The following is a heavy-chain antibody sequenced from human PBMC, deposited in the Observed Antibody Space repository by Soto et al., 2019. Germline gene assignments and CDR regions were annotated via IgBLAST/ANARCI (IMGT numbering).Heavy chain of an antibody. D-gene: IGHD2-15*01. CDR1: GFTFNNYA. V-gene: IGHV3-23*01. CDR2: ISGSGATT. CDR3: AKGDCSGGSCYRGFDS. Sequence: PGGSLRLSCAASGFTFNNYAMTWVRQAPGVGLEWVSTISGSGATTYYTDSVKGRFTISRDSSKYTLSLQMNSLRADDTAMYYCAKGDCSGGSCYRGFDSWGQGALVTVSS. J-gene: IGHJ4*02.